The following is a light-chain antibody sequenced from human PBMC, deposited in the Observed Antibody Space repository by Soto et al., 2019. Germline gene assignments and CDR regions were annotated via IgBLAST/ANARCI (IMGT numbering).Light chain of an antibody. CDR2: LGS. J-gene: IGKJ1*01. CDR1: QSLLHSNGYNY. Sequence: DIVMTQSPLSLPVTPGEPASISCRSSQSLLHSNGYNYLDWYLQKPGQSPQLLIYLGSNRSSGVPDRFSGNGSGTDFTLKISRVEAEDVGVYYCMQPLQTPRTFGQGTKVEIK. CDR3: MQPLQTPRT. V-gene: IGKV2-28*01.